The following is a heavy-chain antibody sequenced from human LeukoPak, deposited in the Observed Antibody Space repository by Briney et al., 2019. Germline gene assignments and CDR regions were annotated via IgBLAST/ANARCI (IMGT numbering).Heavy chain of an antibody. CDR3: ARSTKEWLLTTDY. J-gene: IGHJ4*02. CDR2: IYHSGST. Sequence: PSQTLSLTCTVSGGSISSGGYYWSWIRQPPGKGLEWIGYIYHSGSTYYNPSLKSRVTISVDRSKNQFSLKLSSVTAADMAVYYCARSTKEWLLTTDYWGQGTLVTVSS. V-gene: IGHV4-30-2*01. CDR1: GGSISSGGYY. D-gene: IGHD3-3*01.